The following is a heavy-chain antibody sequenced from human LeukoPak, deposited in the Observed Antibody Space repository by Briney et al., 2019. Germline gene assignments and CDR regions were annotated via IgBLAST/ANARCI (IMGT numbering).Heavy chain of an antibody. J-gene: IGHJ4*02. D-gene: IGHD2-21*02. CDR2: ISAYNGNT. CDR1: GYTFTSYG. Sequence: GASVKVSCKASGYTFTSYGISWVRQAPGQGLEWMGWISAYNGNTNYAQKFQGRVTMSTDTSTSTAYMEVRSLRSDDTAVYYCARVGGVVVTAIYFDYWGQGTLVTVSS. CDR3: ARVGGVVVTAIYFDY. V-gene: IGHV1-18*01.